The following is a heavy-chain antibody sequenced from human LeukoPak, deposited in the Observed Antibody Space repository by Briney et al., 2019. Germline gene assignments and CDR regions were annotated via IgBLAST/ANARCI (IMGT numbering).Heavy chain of an antibody. Sequence: PSETLSLTCAVYGGSFSGYYWSWIRQPPGKGLEWIGEINHSGSTNYNPPLKSRVTISVDTSKNQFSLKLSSVTAADTAVYYCARGLVSTRNRNQYNWFDPWGQGTLVTVSS. CDR1: GGSFSGYY. CDR3: ARGLVSTRNRNQYNWFDP. V-gene: IGHV4-34*01. J-gene: IGHJ5*02. CDR2: INHSGST. D-gene: IGHD1-14*01.